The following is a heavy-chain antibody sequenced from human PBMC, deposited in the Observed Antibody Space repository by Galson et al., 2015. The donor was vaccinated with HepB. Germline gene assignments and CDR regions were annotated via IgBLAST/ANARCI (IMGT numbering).Heavy chain of an antibody. CDR1: GFTFSSYG. CDR3: ANGYYYDSSGYFGAFDY. CDR2: ISYDGSNK. V-gene: IGHV3-30*18. Sequence: SLRLSCAASGFTFSSYGMHWVRQAPGKGLEWVAVISYDGSNKYYADYVKGRFTISRDNSKNTLYLQMNSLRAEDTAVYYCANGYYYDSSGYFGAFDYWGQGTLVTVSS. D-gene: IGHD3-22*01. J-gene: IGHJ4*02.